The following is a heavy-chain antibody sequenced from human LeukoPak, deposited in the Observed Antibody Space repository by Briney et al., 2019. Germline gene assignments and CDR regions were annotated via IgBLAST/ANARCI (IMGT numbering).Heavy chain of an antibody. CDR3: ASEGPY. J-gene: IGHJ4*02. CDR1: RFTFSNYD. Sequence: AGSLRLSCAASRFTFSNYDMRWVRQAPGKGLEWVSAVTGSGDRTYYADSVKGRFTIFRDNSKNTLYLQMNSLRAEDTAVYYCASEGPYWGQGILVTVSS. V-gene: IGHV3-23*01. CDR2: VTGSGDRT.